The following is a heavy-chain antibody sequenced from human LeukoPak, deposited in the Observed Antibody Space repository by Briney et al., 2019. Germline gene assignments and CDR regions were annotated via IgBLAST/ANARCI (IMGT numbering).Heavy chain of an antibody. CDR1: GGSISSYY. CDR3: ARTLAEGISLRGFSNWFDP. Sequence: SETLSLTCTVSGGSISSYYWSWIRQPAGKGLEWIGRIYTSGSTNYNPSLKSRVTMSVDTSKNQFSLKLSSVTAADTAVYYCARTLAEGISLRGFSNWFDPWGRGTLVTVSS. V-gene: IGHV4-4*07. J-gene: IGHJ5*02. CDR2: IYTSGST. D-gene: IGHD1-14*01.